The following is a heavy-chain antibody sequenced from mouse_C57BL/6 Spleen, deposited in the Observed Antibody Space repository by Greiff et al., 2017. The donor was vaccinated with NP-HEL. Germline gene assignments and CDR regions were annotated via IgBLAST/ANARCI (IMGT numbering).Heavy chain of an antibody. V-gene: IGHV5-9-1*02. CDR2: ISSGGDYI. CDR1: GFTFSSYA. J-gene: IGHJ4*01. D-gene: IGHD2-5*01. Sequence: EVNVVESGEGLVKPGGSLKLSCAASGFTFSSYAMSWVRQTPEKRLEWVAYISSGGDYIYYADTVKGRFTISRDNARNTLYLQMSSLKSEDTAMYYCTRIYYSNFPYAMDYWGQGTSVTVSS. CDR3: TRIYYSNFPYAMDY.